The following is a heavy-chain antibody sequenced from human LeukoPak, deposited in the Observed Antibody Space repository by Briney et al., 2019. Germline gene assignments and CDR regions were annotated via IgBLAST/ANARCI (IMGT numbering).Heavy chain of an antibody. V-gene: IGHV4-39*01. CDR1: GGSISSSSYY. J-gene: IGHJ4*02. Sequence: SETLSLTCTVSGGSISSSSYYWGWIRQPPGKGLEWIGSIYYSGSTYYNPSLKSRVTISVDTSKNQFSLRLTSVTAADTAVYYCARQTGSGLFILPGGQGTLVTVSS. D-gene: IGHD3/OR15-3a*01. CDR2: IYYSGST. CDR3: ARQTGSGLFILP.